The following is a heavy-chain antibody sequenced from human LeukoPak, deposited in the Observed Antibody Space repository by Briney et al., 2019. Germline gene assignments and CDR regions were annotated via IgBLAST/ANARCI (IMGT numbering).Heavy chain of an antibody. V-gene: IGHV3-11*01. Sequence: PGGSLRLSCAASGFTFSYYYMSWVRQAPGKGLEWVSYISLSGSTVYYADSVKGRFTISRDNAKNSLYLQMNSLRAEDTAVYYCARDFTHTAVVIYYYGLDVWGQGTTVTVSS. D-gene: IGHD5-18*01. CDR1: GFTFSYYY. CDR2: ISLSGSTV. CDR3: ARDFTHTAVVIYYYGLDV. J-gene: IGHJ6*02.